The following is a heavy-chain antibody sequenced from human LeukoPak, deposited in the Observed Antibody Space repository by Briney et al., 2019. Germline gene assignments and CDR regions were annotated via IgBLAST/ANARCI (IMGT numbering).Heavy chain of an antibody. CDR2: IYTGGT. Sequence: SGGSLRLSCAASGFTVSSIYMTWVRQAPGKGLEWVSVIYTGGTYYADSVKGRFTISRDDSKNTLHLQMKSLRAEDTAVHYCVSSPVLRYFAYWGQGTLVSVSS. CDR1: GFTVSSIY. V-gene: IGHV3-66*01. J-gene: IGHJ4*02. CDR3: VSSPVLRYFAY. D-gene: IGHD3-9*01.